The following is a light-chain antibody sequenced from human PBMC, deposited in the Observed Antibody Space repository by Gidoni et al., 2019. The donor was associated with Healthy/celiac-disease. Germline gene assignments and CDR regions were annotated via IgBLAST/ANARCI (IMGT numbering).Light chain of an antibody. CDR1: QSISSW. V-gene: IGKV1-5*03. CDR2: KAS. CDR3: QQYNSYSF. J-gene: IGKJ4*01. Sequence: DIHLTPSPSTLSASVGDRVTITCRASQSISSWLAWYQQKPGKAPNLLIYKASSLESGVPSRFSGSGSGTEFTLTISRLQPDDFATYYCQQYNSYSFFXGXTKVEI.